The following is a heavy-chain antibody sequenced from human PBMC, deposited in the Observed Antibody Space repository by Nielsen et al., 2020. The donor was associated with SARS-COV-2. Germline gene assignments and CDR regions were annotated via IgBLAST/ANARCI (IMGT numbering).Heavy chain of an antibody. CDR3: ARIAVAGTFDY. J-gene: IGHJ4*02. CDR2: ISGSGGST. D-gene: IGHD6-19*01. V-gene: IGHV3-23*01. CDR1: GFTFSSYA. Sequence: GESLKISCAASGFTFSSYAMSWVRQAPGKGLEWVSAISGSGGSTYYADSVKGRFTISRENSKNTLYLQMNSLRAEDTAVYYCARIAVAGTFDYWGQGTLVTVSS.